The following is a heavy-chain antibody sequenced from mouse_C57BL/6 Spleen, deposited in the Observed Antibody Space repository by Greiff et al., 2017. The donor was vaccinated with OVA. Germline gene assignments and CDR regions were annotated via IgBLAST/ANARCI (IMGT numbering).Heavy chain of an antibody. CDR3: ARYYDYDDYLDY. CDR2: IHPNSGST. J-gene: IGHJ2*01. Sequence: QVQLQQSGAELVKPGASVKLSCKASGYTFTSYWMHWVKQRPGQGLEWIGMIHPNSGSTNYNEKFKSKATLTVDKSSSTAYMQLSSLTSEDSAVYYCARYYDYDDYLDYWGQGTTLTVSS. CDR1: GYTFTSYW. D-gene: IGHD2-4*01. V-gene: IGHV1-64*01.